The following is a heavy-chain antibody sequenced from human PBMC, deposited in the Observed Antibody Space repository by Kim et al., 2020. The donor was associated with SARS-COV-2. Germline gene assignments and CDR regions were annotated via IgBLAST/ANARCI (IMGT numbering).Heavy chain of an antibody. CDR3: ARVPRSVSVRGVMRTKNWFDP. V-gene: IGHV4-61*02. CDR2: IYTSGST. Sequence: SETLSLTCTVSGGSISSGSYYWSWIRQPAGKGLEWIGRIYTSGSTNYNPSLKSRVTISVDTSKNQFSLKLSSVTAADTAVYYCARVPRSVSVRGVMRTKNWFDPWDQGTLVTVSS. J-gene: IGHJ5*02. CDR1: GGSISSGSYY. D-gene: IGHD3-10*01.